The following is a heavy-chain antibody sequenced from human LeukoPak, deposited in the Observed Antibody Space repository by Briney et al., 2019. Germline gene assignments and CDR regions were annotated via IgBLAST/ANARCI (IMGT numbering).Heavy chain of an antibody. CDR2: FYLSGST. J-gene: IGHJ2*01. CDR1: GGSISSGGYY. V-gene: IGHV4-39*07. CDR3: ARSHSKRDWYFDL. D-gene: IGHD2/OR15-2a*01. Sequence: SETLSLTCTVSGGSISSGGYYWSWIRQPPGKGLEWVGSFYLSGSTYYNPSLKSRIPYYNPSLKSRVTISVDTSKNQFSLKLSSVTAADTAVYYCARSHSKRDWYFDLWGRGTLVTVSS.